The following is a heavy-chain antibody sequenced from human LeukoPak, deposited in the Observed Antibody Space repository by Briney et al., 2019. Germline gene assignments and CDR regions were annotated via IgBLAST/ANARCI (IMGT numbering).Heavy chain of an antibody. CDR2: ISNIGGGT. D-gene: IGHD7-27*01. J-gene: IGHJ2*01. CDR3: ARVTVTGTYWYFDL. V-gene: IGHV3-23*01. Sequence: PGGSLRPSCAASGFTFTNYAMSWVRQAPGKGLEWVSSISNIGGGTYYADSVKSRSTISRDNSKDTLYLQMNSLRAEDTAVYYCARVTVTGTYWYFDLWGRGTLVTVSS. CDR1: GFTFTNYA.